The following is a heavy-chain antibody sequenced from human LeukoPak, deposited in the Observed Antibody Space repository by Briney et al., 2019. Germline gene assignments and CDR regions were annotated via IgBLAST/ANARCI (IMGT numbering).Heavy chain of an antibody. CDR2: IKEDGTQK. CDR1: GFTFSDYY. CDR3: AKTGERDY. V-gene: IGHV3-7*01. Sequence: GGSLRLSCAASGFTFSDYYMSWIRQAPGKGPERVANIKEDGTQKYYVDSVRGRFTISRDNAENSLYLQMNSLGDEDTAVYYCAKTGERDYWGRGTLVTVSS. D-gene: IGHD7-27*01. J-gene: IGHJ4*02.